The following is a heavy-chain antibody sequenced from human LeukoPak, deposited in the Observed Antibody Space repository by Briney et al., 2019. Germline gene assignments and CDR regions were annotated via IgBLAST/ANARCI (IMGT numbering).Heavy chain of an antibody. V-gene: IGHV3-66*01. CDR1: GFTVTSNY. J-gene: IGHJ5*02. CDR2: IYSGGGT. Sequence: GGSLRLSCAASGFTVTSNYMTWVRQAPGKGLEWVSVIYSGGGTNYADSVKGGFTISRDNSKNTLYLQMTSLRAEDTALYCARGNFGYHCSWSFDPWGQGTLVTVSS. D-gene: IGHD6-13*01. CDR3: ARGNFGYHCSWSFDP.